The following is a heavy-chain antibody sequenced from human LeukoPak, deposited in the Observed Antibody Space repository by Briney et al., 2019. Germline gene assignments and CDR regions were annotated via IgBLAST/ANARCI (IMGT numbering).Heavy chain of an antibody. CDR3: ARGSYYLIDY. CDR1: GGSISSYY. D-gene: IGHD1-26*01. CDR2: IYYSGST. J-gene: IGHJ4*02. Sequence: PSETLSLTCTVSGGSISSYYWSWIRQPPGKGLEWIGYIYYSGSTNYNPSLKSRVTISVDTSKNQFSLKLSSVTAADTAVYYCARGSYYLIDYWGQGTLVTVSS. V-gene: IGHV4-59*01.